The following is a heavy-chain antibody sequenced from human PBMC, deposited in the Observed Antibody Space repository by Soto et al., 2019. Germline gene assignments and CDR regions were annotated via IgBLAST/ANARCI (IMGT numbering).Heavy chain of an antibody. CDR2: ISSDGSNK. V-gene: IGHV3-30*03. CDR3: ATSGYGNGYIDY. J-gene: IGHJ4*02. D-gene: IGHD5-18*01. Sequence: QVQLVESGGGVVQPGRSLRLSCAASRFTFSSWGMYWVRQAPGKGLEWVALISSDGSNKYYAESGKGRFTISRDNSENTLYLQLDSLRTEDTAVYYCATSGYGNGYIDYWGQGTLVTVSS. CDR1: RFTFSSWG.